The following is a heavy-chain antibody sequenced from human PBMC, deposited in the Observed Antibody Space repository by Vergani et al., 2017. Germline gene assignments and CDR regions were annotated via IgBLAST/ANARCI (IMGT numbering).Heavy chain of an antibody. V-gene: IGHV4-39*01. J-gene: IGHJ4*02. CDR3: ARTGGFIIRYFHWAL. CDR1: GGSITSSGYY. Sequence: QLHLQESGPGLVKPSQTLSLTCTVSGGSITSSGYYWGWIRQPPGKGLEWIGNIYHSGGAYYNPSLKGRVTISVDKSKNQFSLQVISVTAADTAIYFCARTGGFIIRYFHWALWGKGTLVTVSS. D-gene: IGHD3-9*01. CDR2: IYHSGGA.